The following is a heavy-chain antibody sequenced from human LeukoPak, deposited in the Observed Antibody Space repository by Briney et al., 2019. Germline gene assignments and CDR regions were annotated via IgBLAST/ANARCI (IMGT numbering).Heavy chain of an antibody. V-gene: IGHV4-38-2*01. J-gene: IGHJ4*02. D-gene: IGHD4-17*01. Sequence: SETLSLTCAVSGYSIRGDDYWGWIRQSPGKGLEWIGSIYRSGSTHYNPSLKSRVTISVDTSKNQFSLMLNSVTAADTAVYYCARNRSVTTTPGFDHWGQGTLVTVSS. CDR2: IYRSGST. CDR1: GYSIRGDDY. CDR3: ARNRSVTTTPGFDH.